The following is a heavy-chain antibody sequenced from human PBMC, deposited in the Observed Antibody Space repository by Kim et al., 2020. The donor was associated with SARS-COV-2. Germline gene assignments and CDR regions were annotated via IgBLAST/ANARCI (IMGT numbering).Heavy chain of an antibody. D-gene: IGHD6-19*01. CDR3: ASGYGWLVHS. V-gene: IGHV3-7*03. Sequence: GGSLRLSCEASGFSGFTLSTYYMTWVRHAPGKGLEGVANIKQDGGVALYLDSVKARFTISRDNSKNSLFLKLNSLRAEDTDLYYCASGYGWLVHSWGHGTLVTVSS. CDR1: GFSGFTLSTYY. CDR2: IKQDGGVA. J-gene: IGHJ5*01.